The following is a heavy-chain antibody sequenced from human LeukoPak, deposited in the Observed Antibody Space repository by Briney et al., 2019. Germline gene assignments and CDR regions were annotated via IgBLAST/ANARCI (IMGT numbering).Heavy chain of an antibody. D-gene: IGHD1-1*01. CDR2: ISLDGNNE. V-gene: IGHV3-30-3*01. CDR3: ARDLSCHWTYDY. J-gene: IGHJ4*01. CDR1: GFTFRNYY. Sequence: AGRSLRLSCAASGFTFRNYYMHWVRQAPGKGLEWVAVISLDGNNEYYADSVKGRFSLSRDNSMNTLYLQLNSLRTEDTAMYYCARDLSCHWTYDYWGQGTLVTVSS.